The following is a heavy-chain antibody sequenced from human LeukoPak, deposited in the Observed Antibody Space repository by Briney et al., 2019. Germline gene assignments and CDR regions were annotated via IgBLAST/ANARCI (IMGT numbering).Heavy chain of an antibody. CDR2: IYYSGST. CDR1: GGSISSYY. V-gene: IGHV4-59*01. J-gene: IGHJ6*02. Sequence: SETLSLTCTVSGGSISSYYWSWIRQPPGKGLEWIGYIYYSGSTNYNPSPKSRVTISVDTSKNQFSLKLSSVTAADTAVYYCARDCSGGSCYLYGMDVWGQGTTVTVSS. CDR3: ARDCSGGSCYLYGMDV. D-gene: IGHD2-15*01.